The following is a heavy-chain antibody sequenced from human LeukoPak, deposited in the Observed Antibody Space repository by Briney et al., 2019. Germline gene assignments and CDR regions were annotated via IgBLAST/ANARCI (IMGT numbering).Heavy chain of an antibody. J-gene: IGHJ5*02. CDR1: GYTFTGYY. V-gene: IGHV1-69*13. D-gene: IGHD3-16*02. Sequence: SVKVSCKASGYTFTGYYMHWVRQAPGQGLEWMGGIIPIFGTANYAQKFQGRVTITADESTSTAYMELSSLRSEDTAVYYCAREGMITFGGVIVRDWFDPWGQGTLVTVSS. CDR3: AREGMITFGGVIVRDWFDP. CDR2: IIPIFGTA.